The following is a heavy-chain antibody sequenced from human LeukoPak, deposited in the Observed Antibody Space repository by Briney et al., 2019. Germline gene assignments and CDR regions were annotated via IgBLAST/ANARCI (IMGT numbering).Heavy chain of an antibody. CDR2: IWNDGSNK. Sequence: GGSLRLSCAASGITFSNNGIPWVRQAPGKGLEWVAVIWNDGSNKYYADSVKGRFTISRDSSKNTLYLQMNSLRAEDTAVYYCTKGAIVLPAVTTYSDYWGQGTLVTVSS. CDR3: TKGAIVLPAVTTYSDY. V-gene: IGHV3-30*02. CDR1: GITFSNNG. J-gene: IGHJ4*02. D-gene: IGHD4-17*01.